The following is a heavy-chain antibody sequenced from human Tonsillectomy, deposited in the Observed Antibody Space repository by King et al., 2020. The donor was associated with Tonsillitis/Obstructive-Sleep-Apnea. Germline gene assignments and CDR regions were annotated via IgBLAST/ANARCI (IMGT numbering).Heavy chain of an antibody. D-gene: IGHD6-6*01. V-gene: IGHV3-30*18. J-gene: IGHJ6*03. CDR2: ISYDGSKK. CDR3: AKSLSTSSNTNYYYYMDV. CDR1: GFTFSSYG. Sequence: VQLVESGGGVVQPGGSLRLSCAASGFTFSSYGMHWVRQAPGKGLEWVAVISYDGSKKYYVDWVKGRFTISRDNSKNTLYLQMDSLRAEDTAVYYCAKSLSTSSNTNYYYYMDVWGKGTTVTVSS.